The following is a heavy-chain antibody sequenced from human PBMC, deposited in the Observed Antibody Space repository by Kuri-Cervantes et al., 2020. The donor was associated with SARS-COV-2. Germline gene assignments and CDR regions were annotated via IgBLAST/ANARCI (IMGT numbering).Heavy chain of an antibody. CDR1: GYTFTGYY. J-gene: IGHJ4*02. CDR2: INPNSGGT. CDR3: ARVGFGDYEIDY. D-gene: IGHD4-17*01. V-gene: IGHV1-2*02. Sequence: ASVKVSCKASGYTFTGYYMHWVRQAPGQGLEWMGWINPNSGGTNYAQKFQGRVTMTRDTSISTAYMELRRLRSDDTAVYYCARVGFGDYEIDYWGQGTLVTVSS.